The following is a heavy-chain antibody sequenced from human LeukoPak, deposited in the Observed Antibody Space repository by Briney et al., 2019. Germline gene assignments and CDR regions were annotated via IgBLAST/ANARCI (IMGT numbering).Heavy chain of an antibody. V-gene: IGHV3-30-3*01. CDR1: GFTFSSYA. Sequence: GGSLRLSCAASGFTFSSYAMHWVRQAPGKGLEWVAVISYDGSNKYYADSVKGRFTISRDNSKNTLYLRMNSLRAEDTAVYYCAREALRYFDWLSLYYFDYWGQGTLVTVSS. CDR2: ISYDGSNK. D-gene: IGHD3-9*01. J-gene: IGHJ4*02. CDR3: AREALRYFDWLSLYYFDY.